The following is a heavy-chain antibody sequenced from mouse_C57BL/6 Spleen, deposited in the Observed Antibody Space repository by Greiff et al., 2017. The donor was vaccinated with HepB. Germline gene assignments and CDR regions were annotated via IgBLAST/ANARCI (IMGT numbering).Heavy chain of an antibody. CDR1: GYAFSSSW. J-gene: IGHJ2*01. Sequence: QVQLQQSGPELVKPGASVKISCKASGYAFSSSWMNWVKQRPGKGLEWIGRIYPGDGDTNYNGKFKGKATLTADRSSSTAYMQLSSLTSEDSAVYFCGGDWDEGYWGQGTTLTVSS. CDR2: IYPGDGDT. D-gene: IGHD4-1*01. V-gene: IGHV1-82*01. CDR3: GGDWDEGY.